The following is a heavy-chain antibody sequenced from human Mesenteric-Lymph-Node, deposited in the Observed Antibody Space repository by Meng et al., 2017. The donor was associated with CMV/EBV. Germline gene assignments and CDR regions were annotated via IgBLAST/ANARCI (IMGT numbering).Heavy chain of an antibody. V-gene: IGHV1-46*01. J-gene: IGHJ4*02. CDR1: GYRFTGYY. D-gene: IGHD3-10*01. Sequence: ASVKVSCKASGYRFTGYYIHWVRQAPGQGLEWMGIINPSGGSTNYAQKFQGRVTMTRDTSTSTVYMELSSLRSEDTAVYYCARGLGSGSYYGLWGQGTLVTVSS. CDR2: INPSGGST. CDR3: ARGLGSGSYYGL.